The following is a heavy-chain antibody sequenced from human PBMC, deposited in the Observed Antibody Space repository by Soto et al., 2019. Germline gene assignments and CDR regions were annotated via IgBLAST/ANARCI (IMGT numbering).Heavy chain of an antibody. CDR1: GFTFSSYA. D-gene: IGHD2-2*01. CDR3: ARGHGIVVVPAESPTRLEHAHFGMDV. V-gene: IGHV3-30-3*01. CDR2: ISYDGSNK. J-gene: IGHJ6*02. Sequence: QVQLVESGGGVVQPGRSLRLSCAASGFTFSSYAMHWVRQAPGKGLEWVAVISYDGSNKYYADSVKGRFTISRDNSKNTLYLQMNSLRAEDTAVYYCARGHGIVVVPAESPTRLEHAHFGMDVWGQGTTVTVSS.